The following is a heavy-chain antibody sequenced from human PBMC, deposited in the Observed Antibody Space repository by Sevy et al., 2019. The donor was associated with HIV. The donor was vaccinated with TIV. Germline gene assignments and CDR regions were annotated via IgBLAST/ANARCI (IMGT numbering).Heavy chain of an antibody. J-gene: IGHJ4*02. D-gene: IGHD5-18*01. V-gene: IGHV3-7*01. CDR2: MKDDGSDK. CDR3: VREGVGGYSYSLDC. CDR1: GFTFSVYW. Sequence: GGSLRLSCAASGFTFSVYWMSWVRQAPGKGLEWVATMKDDGSDKDYVDSVKGRFTISRDNAKNSLYLQTNSLRAEDTAVYYCVREGVGGYSYSLDCWGQGTLVTVSS.